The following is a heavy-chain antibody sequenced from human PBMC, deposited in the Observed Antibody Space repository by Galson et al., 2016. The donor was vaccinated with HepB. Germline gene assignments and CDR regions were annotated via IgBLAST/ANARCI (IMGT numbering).Heavy chain of an antibody. V-gene: IGHV4-39*07. J-gene: IGHJ4*02. D-gene: IGHD2-21*01. CDR2: IYYSGST. CDR1: GGSISSSSYY. Sequence: ETLSLTCTVSGGSISSSSYYWGWIRQPPGKGLEWIGSIYYSGSTNYNPSLKSRVTISVDKNKNQFSLKLSSVNAADTAVYYCAHSGDYSLNYWGQGTLVTVSS. CDR3: AHSGDYSLNY.